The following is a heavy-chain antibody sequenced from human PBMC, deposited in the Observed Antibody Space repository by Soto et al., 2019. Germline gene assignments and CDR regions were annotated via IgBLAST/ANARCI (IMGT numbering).Heavy chain of an antibody. Sequence: SETLSLTCTVSGGSISNYYCNWIRQSPGKGLEWIGYIYSSGSTHYNPSLQNRVTISVDTSKNQFSLKLSSVTAADTAVYYCASIYCSSTSCYNRWFDPWGQETLVTVSS. J-gene: IGHJ5*02. CDR3: ASIYCSSTSCYNRWFDP. CDR2: IYSSGST. V-gene: IGHV4-59*08. CDR1: GGSISNYY. D-gene: IGHD2-2*02.